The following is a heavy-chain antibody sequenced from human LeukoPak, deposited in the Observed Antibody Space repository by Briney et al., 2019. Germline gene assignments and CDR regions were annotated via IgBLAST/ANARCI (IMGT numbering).Heavy chain of an antibody. Sequence: ASVKVSCKASGGTFSSYAISWVRQAPGQGLEWMGGIIPIFGTANYAQKFQGRVTITTDESTSTAYMELSSLRSEDTAVYYCARAPLVLNDYGNFDYWGQGTLVTVSS. CDR3: ARAPLVLNDYGNFDY. V-gene: IGHV1-69*05. D-gene: IGHD4-17*01. J-gene: IGHJ4*02. CDR2: IIPIFGTA. CDR1: GGTFSSYA.